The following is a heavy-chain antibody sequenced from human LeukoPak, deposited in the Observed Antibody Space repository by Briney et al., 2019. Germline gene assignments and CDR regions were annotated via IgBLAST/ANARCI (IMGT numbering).Heavy chain of an antibody. Sequence: SQTLSLTCDTSGDSVSTNIGAWHWIRQSPSRGLEWLGRTYYRSKWFNDYALSVKSRVSINPDTSKNQFSLQLNSVTPEDTAVYYCARSFTTSAGAFDIWGQGTMVTASS. D-gene: IGHD1-1*01. CDR2: TYYRSKWFN. J-gene: IGHJ3*02. CDR1: GDSVSTNIGA. CDR3: ARSFTTSAGAFDI. V-gene: IGHV6-1*01.